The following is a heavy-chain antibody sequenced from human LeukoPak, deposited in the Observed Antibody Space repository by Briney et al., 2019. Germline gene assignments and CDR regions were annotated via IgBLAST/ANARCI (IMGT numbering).Heavy chain of an antibody. CDR3: ATRGVEMATISS. Sequence: GASVKVSCKVSGYTLTESSMHWVRQAPGKGLEWMGGFDPEDGETIYAQKFQGRVTMTEDTSTDTAYMELSSLRSEDTAVYYCATRGVEMATISSWGQGTLVTVSS. D-gene: IGHD5-24*01. CDR2: FDPEDGET. V-gene: IGHV1-24*01. CDR1: GYTLTESS. J-gene: IGHJ5*02.